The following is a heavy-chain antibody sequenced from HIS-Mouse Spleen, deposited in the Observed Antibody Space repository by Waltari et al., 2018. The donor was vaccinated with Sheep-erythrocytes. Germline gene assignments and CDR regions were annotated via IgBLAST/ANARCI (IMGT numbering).Heavy chain of an antibody. CDR2: ISYDGSNK. J-gene: IGHJ5*02. CDR3: AKVGATGWFDP. D-gene: IGHD1-26*01. Sequence: AVISYDGSNKYYADSVKGRFTSSRDNSKNTLYLQMNSLRAEDTAVYYCAKVGATGWFDPWGQGTLVTVSS. V-gene: IGHV3-30*18.